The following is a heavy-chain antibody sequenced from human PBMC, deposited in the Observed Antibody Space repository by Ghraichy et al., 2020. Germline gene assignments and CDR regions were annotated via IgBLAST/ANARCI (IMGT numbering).Heavy chain of an antibody. Sequence: ESLNISCAASGFTFSSYSMNWVRQAPGKGLEWVSYISSSSSTIYYADSVKGRFTISRDNAKNSLYLQMNSLRAEDTAVYYCARDGIVGAIPYYYYGMDVWGQGTTVTVSS. J-gene: IGHJ6*02. D-gene: IGHD1-26*01. V-gene: IGHV3-48*01. CDR2: ISSSSSTI. CDR1: GFTFSSYS. CDR3: ARDGIVGAIPYYYYGMDV.